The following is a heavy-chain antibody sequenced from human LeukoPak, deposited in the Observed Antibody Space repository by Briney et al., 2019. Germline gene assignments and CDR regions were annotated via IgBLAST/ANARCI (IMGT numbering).Heavy chain of an antibody. CDR3: AKDVYDFWSGYYNSYDY. D-gene: IGHD3-3*01. CDR1: GFTFSRYG. V-gene: IGHV3-30*18. Sequence: GGSLRLSWAASGFTFSRYGMHWVRQAPGKGLEWVAVISYDRSNKYYADSVKGRFTISRDNSKNTLYLQMNSLRAEDTAVYYCAKDVYDFWSGYYNSYDYWGQGTLVTVSS. CDR2: ISYDRSNK. J-gene: IGHJ4*02.